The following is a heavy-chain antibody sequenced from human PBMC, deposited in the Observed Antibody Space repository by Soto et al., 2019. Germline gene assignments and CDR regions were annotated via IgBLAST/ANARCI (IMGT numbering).Heavy chain of an antibody. CDR3: ARGGIVVVPAAISHGMDV. J-gene: IGHJ6*02. CDR2: ISGSGGST. D-gene: IGHD2-2*02. V-gene: IGHV3-23*01. Sequence: SLTVSSATSGFTFSSYAMSWVRKATGSALEWISRISGSGGSTYYADSVKGKFTISRDNSKNTLYLQMNSLRAEDTAVYYCARGGIVVVPAAISHGMDVWAQGTTVTVSS. CDR1: GFTFSSYA.